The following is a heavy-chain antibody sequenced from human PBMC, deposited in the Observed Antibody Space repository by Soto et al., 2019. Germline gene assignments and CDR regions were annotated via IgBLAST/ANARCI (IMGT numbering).Heavy chain of an antibody. CDR2: IIPIFGTA. D-gene: IGHD3-10*01. CDR1: RGTFRSYA. Sequence: SVKVSFKASRGTFRSYAISWVRQSPGQGLEWMGGIIPIFGTANYAQKFQGRVTITADKSTSTAYMELSSLRSEDTAVYYCARDGRVLWLTDYYYYYGMDVWGQGTTVTVSS. J-gene: IGHJ6*02. V-gene: IGHV1-69*06. CDR3: ARDGRVLWLTDYYYYYGMDV.